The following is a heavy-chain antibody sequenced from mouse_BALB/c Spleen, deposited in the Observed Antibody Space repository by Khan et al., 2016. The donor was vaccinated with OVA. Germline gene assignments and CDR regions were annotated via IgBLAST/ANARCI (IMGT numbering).Heavy chain of an antibody. CDR3: ASHLTGSFAY. D-gene: IGHD4-1*01. V-gene: IGHV5-6*01. CDR2: ISSGGDYT. Sequence: DVQLVESGGDLVKPGGSLKLSCAASGFTFSSYSMSWVRQTPDKRLEWVASISSGGDYTYYPDIVKGRFTISRDNATNTLYLPMSSLKSEDTAMYYCASHLTGSFAYWGQGTLVTVSA. J-gene: IGHJ3*01. CDR1: GFTFSSYS.